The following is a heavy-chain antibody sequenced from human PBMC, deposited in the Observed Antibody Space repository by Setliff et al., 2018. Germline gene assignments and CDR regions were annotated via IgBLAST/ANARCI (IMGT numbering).Heavy chain of an antibody. CDR1: GFTFSSYW. CDR3: ARLGPHCSSTSCYLVLRSYFDY. D-gene: IGHD2-2*01. V-gene: IGHV3-7*01. CDR2: IKQDGSEK. J-gene: IGHJ4*02. Sequence: GGSLRLSCAASGFTFSSYWMSWVRQAPGKGLEWVANIKQDGSEKYYVDSVKCRFTISRDNAKNSLYLQMNSLRAEDTAVYYCARLGPHCSSTSCYLVLRSYFDYWGQGTLVTVSS.